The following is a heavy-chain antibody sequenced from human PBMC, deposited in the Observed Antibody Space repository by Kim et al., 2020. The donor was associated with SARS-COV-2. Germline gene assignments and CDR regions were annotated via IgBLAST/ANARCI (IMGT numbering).Heavy chain of an antibody. J-gene: IGHJ4*02. CDR3: TTDIPGAATSPGVDY. V-gene: IGHV3-15*01. D-gene: IGHD2-8*02. Sequence: AHVKGRFSISRDDSKNTLSLQMNSLTVEDTAMYYCTTDIPGAATSPGVDYWGQGTLVTVSS.